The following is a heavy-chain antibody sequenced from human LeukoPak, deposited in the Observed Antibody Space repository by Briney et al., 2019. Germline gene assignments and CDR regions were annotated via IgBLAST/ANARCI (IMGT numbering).Heavy chain of an antibody. Sequence: SETLSLTCTVSGGSISGYYWSWIRQPPGKGLEWIGYIYYSGSTNYNPSLKSRVTISVDTSKNQFSLKLSSVTAADTAVYYCARVYYSSSYDYWYFDLWGRGTLVTVSS. V-gene: IGHV4-59*01. CDR2: IYYSGST. CDR3: ARVYYSSSYDYWYFDL. D-gene: IGHD6-13*01. J-gene: IGHJ2*01. CDR1: GGSISGYY.